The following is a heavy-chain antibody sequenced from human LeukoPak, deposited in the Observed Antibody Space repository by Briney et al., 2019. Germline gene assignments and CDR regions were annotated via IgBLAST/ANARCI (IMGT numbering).Heavy chain of an antibody. J-gene: IGHJ6*02. D-gene: IGHD1-26*01. CDR2: ISSSSSYI. Sequence: GGSLRLSCSASGFTFSSYSMNWVRQAPGKGLEWVSSISSSSSYIYYADSVKGRFTISRDNAKNSLYLRMNSLRAEDTAVYYCARDLWVGYYYGMDVWGQGTTVTVSS. CDR3: ARDLWVGYYYGMDV. V-gene: IGHV3-21*01. CDR1: GFTFSSYS.